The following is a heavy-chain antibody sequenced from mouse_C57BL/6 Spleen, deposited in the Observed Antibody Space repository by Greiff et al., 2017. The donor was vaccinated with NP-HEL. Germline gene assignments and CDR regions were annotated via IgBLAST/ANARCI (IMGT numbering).Heavy chain of an antibody. CDR1: GFTFSSYA. CDR2: ISDGGSYT. J-gene: IGHJ2*01. CDR3: ARDQNYDYDEDYFDY. D-gene: IGHD2-4*01. V-gene: IGHV5-4*01. Sequence: EVKVVESGGGLVKPGGSLKLSCAASGFTFSSYAMSWVRQTPEKRLEWVATISDGGSYTYYPDNVKGRFTISRDNAKNNLYLQMSHLKSEDTAMYYCARDQNYDYDEDYFDYWGQGTTLTVSS.